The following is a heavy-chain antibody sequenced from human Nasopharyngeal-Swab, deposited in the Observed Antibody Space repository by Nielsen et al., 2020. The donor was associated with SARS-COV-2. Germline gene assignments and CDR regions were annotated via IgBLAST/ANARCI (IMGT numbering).Heavy chain of an antibody. V-gene: IGHV3-11*05. D-gene: IGHD3-10*01. CDR3: AKGYGSGSYPDSLDV. CDR1: GFTFSDYY. Sequence: GESLKISCAASGFTFSDYYMSWIRQAPGKGLEWVSYISSSSSYTNYADSVKGRFTISRDNAKNSLYLQMNSLRAEDTAVYYCAKGYGSGSYPDSLDVWGKGTTVTVSS. J-gene: IGHJ6*04. CDR2: ISSSSSYT.